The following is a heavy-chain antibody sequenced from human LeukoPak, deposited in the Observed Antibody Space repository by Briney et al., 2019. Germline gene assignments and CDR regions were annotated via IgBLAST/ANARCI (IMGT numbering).Heavy chain of an antibody. CDR1: GGSISSYY. CDR2: IYTSGST. J-gene: IGHJ6*03. V-gene: IGHV4-4*07. Sequence: SETLSLTCTVSGGSISSYYWSWIRQPAGKGLEWIGRIYTSGSTSYNPSLKSRVTMSVDTSKNQFSLKLSSVTAADTAVYYCARGPSLAATYYYYYYMDVWGKGTTVTVSS. D-gene: IGHD2-15*01. CDR3: ARGPSLAATYYYYYYMDV.